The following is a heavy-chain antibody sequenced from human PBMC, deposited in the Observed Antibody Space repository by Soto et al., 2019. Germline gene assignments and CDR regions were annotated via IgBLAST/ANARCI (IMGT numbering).Heavy chain of an antibody. J-gene: IGHJ5*02. CDR1: GYTFTSYY. V-gene: IGHV1-46*01. CDR2: INPSGGST. CDR3: ARESWGPRYYDFWSGYYGPNWFDP. Sequence: ASVKVSCKASGYTFTSYYMHWVRQAPGQGLEWMGIINPSGGSTSYAQKFQGRVTMTRDTSTSTVYMELSSLRSEDTAVYYCARESWGPRYYDFWSGYYGPNWFDPWGQGTLVTVS. D-gene: IGHD3-3*01.